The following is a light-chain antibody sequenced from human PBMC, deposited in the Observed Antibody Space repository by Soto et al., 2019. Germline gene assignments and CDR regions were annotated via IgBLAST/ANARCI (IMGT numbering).Light chain of an antibody. CDR2: AAS. CDR3: QQYYSYPFT. Sequence: AIRMTQSPSSFSASTGDRVTITCRASQGISSYLAWYQQKPGKAPKLLIYAASTLQSGVPSRFSGSGSGTDFTLPISCLRSEDFATYYCQQYYSYPFTFGPGTKVDIK. J-gene: IGKJ3*01. CDR1: QGISSY. V-gene: IGKV1-8*01.